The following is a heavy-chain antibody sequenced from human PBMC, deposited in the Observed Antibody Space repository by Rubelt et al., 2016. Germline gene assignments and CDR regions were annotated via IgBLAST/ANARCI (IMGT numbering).Heavy chain of an antibody. J-gene: IGHJ3*02. Sequence: GPGLVKPSETLSLTCTVSGGSISSYYWSWIRQPPGKGLEWIGYIYYSGSTNYNPSLKSRVTISVDTSKNQFSLKLSSVTAADTAVYYCARDRRFGEEGYDAFDIWGQGTMVTVSS. CDR2: IYYSGST. D-gene: IGHD3-10*01. CDR3: ARDRRFGEEGYDAFDI. CDR1: GGSISSYY. V-gene: IGHV4-59*12.